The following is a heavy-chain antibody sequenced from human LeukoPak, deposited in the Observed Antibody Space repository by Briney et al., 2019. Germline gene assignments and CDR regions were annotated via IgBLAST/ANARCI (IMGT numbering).Heavy chain of an antibody. Sequence: GGSLRLACAASGFTFSSYAMHWVRQAPGKGLEWVAVISYDGSNKYYADSVKGRFTMSRDNSKNTLYLQMNSLRAEDTAVYYCARDFRAYCGGDCYSGDAFDIWGQGTMVTVSS. CDR3: ARDFRAYCGGDCYSGDAFDI. J-gene: IGHJ3*02. D-gene: IGHD2-21*02. V-gene: IGHV3-30*04. CDR1: GFTFSSYA. CDR2: ISYDGSNK.